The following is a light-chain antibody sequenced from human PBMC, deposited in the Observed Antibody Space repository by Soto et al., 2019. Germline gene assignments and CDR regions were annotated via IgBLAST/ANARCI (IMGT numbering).Light chain of an antibody. V-gene: IGKV3-11*01. CDR1: QNINSY. CDR3: QQRSSWPFT. J-gene: IGKJ3*01. Sequence: EIVLTQSPATLSLSPGESATLSCRASQNINSYLAWYQQKPGQAPRLLIYATSNRATGIPARFSGSGSGTDFTLSISSLEPEDFVVYYCQQRSSWPFTFGPGTKVDIK. CDR2: ATS.